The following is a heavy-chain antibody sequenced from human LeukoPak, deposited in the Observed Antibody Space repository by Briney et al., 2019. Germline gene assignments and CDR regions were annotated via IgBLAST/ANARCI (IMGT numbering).Heavy chain of an antibody. D-gene: IGHD5-24*01. J-gene: IGHJ4*02. Sequence: SVKVSCKASGGTFSSYAISWVRPAPGQGLEWMGRFIPILGIANYAQKFQGRVTITADKSTSTAYMELSSLRSEDTAVYYCARITDGYNSDYFDYWGQGTLVTVSS. CDR1: GGTFSSYA. CDR3: ARITDGYNSDYFDY. V-gene: IGHV1-69*04. CDR2: FIPILGIA.